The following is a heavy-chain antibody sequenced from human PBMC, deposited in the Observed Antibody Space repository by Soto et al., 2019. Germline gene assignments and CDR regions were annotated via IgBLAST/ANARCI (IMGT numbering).Heavy chain of an antibody. CDR1: GFTFSNAW. D-gene: IGHD2-21*02. J-gene: IGHJ6*02. CDR2: IKSKTDGGTT. Sequence: GGSLRLSCAASGFTFSNAWMSWVRQAPGKGLEWVGRIKSKTDGGTTDYAALVKGRFTISRDDSKNTLYLQMNSLKTEDTAVYYCTTQAYCGGDCYPDYYGMDVWGQGTTVTVSS. CDR3: TTQAYCGGDCYPDYYGMDV. V-gene: IGHV3-15*01.